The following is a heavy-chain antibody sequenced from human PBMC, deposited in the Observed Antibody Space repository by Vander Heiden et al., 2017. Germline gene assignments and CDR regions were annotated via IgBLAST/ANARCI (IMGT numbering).Heavy chain of an antibody. V-gene: IGHV4-39*01. CDR3: ARHERDGSGSLVYFDY. J-gene: IGHJ4*02. CDR1: GGSISSSSYY. D-gene: IGHD3-10*01. Sequence: QLQLQESGPGLVKPSETLSLTCTVSGGSISSSSYYWGWIRQPPGKGLEWIGSIYYSGSTYYNPSLKSRVTISVDTSKNQFSLKLSSVTAADTAVYYCARHERDGSGSLVYFDYWGQGTLVTVSS. CDR2: IYYSGST.